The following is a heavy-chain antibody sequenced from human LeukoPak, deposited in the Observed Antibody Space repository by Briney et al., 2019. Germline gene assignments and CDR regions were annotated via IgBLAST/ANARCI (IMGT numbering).Heavy chain of an antibody. D-gene: IGHD6-6*01. CDR1: GGTFSSYA. Sequence: SVKVSCKASGGTFSSYAISWVRQAPGQGLEWMGGIIPIFGTANCAQKFQGRVTMTEDTSTDTAYMELSSLRSEDTAVYYCATEYSSSSYAFDIWGQGTMVTVSS. CDR3: ATEYSSSSYAFDI. J-gene: IGHJ3*02. V-gene: IGHV1-69*06. CDR2: IIPIFGTA.